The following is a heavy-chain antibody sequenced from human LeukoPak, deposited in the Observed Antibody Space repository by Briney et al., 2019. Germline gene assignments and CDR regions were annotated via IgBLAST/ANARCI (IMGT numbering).Heavy chain of an antibody. CDR1: GYTFTGYY. CDR2: INPNTGGT. V-gene: IGHV1-2*02. J-gene: IGHJ2*01. D-gene: IGHD5-12*01. Sequence: ASVKVSCKASGYTFTGYYMHWVRQAPGQGLEWMGWINPNTGGTNYAQKFQGRVTMTRDTSISTAYMELSRLSSVTAADTAVYYCARALLIVATIPHWYFDLWGRGTLVTVSS. CDR3: ARALLIVATIPHWYFDL.